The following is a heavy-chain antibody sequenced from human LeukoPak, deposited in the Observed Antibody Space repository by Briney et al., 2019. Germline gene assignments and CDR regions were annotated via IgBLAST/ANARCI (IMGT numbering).Heavy chain of an antibody. D-gene: IGHD3-16*02. Sequence: QPGGSLRLSCAASGFTFDDYAMHWVRQAPGKGLEWVSGISWNSGSIGYADSVKGRFTISRDNAKNSLYLQMNSLRAEDTALYYCAKAGYDYVWGSYRQGDWFDPWGQGTLVTVSS. CDR2: ISWNSGSI. CDR1: GFTFDDYA. CDR3: AKAGYDYVWGSYRQGDWFDP. J-gene: IGHJ5*02. V-gene: IGHV3-9*01.